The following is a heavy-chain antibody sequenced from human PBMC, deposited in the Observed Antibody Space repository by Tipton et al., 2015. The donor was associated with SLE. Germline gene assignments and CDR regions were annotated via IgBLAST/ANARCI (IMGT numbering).Heavy chain of an antibody. J-gene: IGHJ5*02. V-gene: IGHV4-31*03. D-gene: IGHD2-2*01. CDR3: ARDRLVVVPAAMRPYNWFDP. CDR1: GGSISSGGYY. CDR2: IYYSGST. Sequence: TLSLTCTVSGGSISSGGYYWSWIRQHPGKGLEWIGYIYYSGSTYYNPSLKSRVTIPVDTSKNQFSLKLSSVTAADTAVYYCARDRLVVVPAAMRPYNWFDPWGQGTLVTVSS.